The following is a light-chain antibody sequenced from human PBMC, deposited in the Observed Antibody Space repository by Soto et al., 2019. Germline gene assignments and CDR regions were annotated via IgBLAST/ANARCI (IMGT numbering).Light chain of an antibody. CDR2: KVS. Sequence: TQSPLSLPVTLGQPASISCTTSQGFVYGGAETYLSWFHQRPGQSPRRLIYKVSKRDSGVPDRFSGSGSGSDFTLQISRVEAEDIGVYYCMQGIHWPPLNTVPPYTFGQGTKLEIK. CDR1: QGFVYGGAETY. CDR3: MQGIHWPPLNTVPPYT. V-gene: IGKV2-30*01. J-gene: IGKJ2*01.